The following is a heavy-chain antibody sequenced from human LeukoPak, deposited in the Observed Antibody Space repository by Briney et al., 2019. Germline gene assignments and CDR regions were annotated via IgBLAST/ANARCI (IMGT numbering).Heavy chain of an antibody. CDR1: GFTFSSYS. J-gene: IGHJ4*02. D-gene: IGHD3-9*01. Sequence: GGSLRLSCAASGFTFSSYSMNWVRQAPGKGLEGVSSISSSSSYIYYADSVKGRFTISRDNSKNTLYLQMNSLRAEDTAAYDCAKERYDILTGYYDYWGQGTLVTVSS. CDR3: AKERYDILTGYYDY. V-gene: IGHV3-21*01. CDR2: ISSSSSYI.